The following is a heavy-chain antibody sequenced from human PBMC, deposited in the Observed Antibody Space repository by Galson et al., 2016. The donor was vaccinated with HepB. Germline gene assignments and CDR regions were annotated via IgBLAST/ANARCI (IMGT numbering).Heavy chain of an antibody. CDR2: IYNSETT. CDR3: ARERSGGVVVNWFDP. D-gene: IGHD3-16*02. J-gene: IGHJ5*02. CDR1: GGSISSGGYY. Sequence: TLSLTCTVSGGSISSGGYYWTWIRQHPGKGLEWIGNIYNSETTYCNPSLKGGVKISVDTSKNQFSLKLNSVTAADTAVYYCARERSGGVVVNWFDPWGQGTLVTVSS. V-gene: IGHV4-31*03.